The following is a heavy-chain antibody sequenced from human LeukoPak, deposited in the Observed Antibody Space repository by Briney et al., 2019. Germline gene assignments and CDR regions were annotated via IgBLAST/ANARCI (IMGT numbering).Heavy chain of an antibody. V-gene: IGHV3-48*01. D-gene: IGHD3-22*01. Sequence: PGGSLRLSCAASGFTFSSYSMNWVRQAPGKGLEWVSYISSSSSTIYYADSVKGRFTISRDNAKNSLYLQMNSLRAEDTAVYYCARDGIVVTPNAFDIWGQGTMVTVSS. CDR3: ARDGIVVTPNAFDI. CDR1: GFTFSSYS. J-gene: IGHJ3*02. CDR2: ISSSSSTI.